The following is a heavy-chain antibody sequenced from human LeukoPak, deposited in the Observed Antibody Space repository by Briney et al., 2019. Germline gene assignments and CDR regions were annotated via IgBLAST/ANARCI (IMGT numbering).Heavy chain of an antibody. CDR3: ARLLVAARGWFDP. CDR1: GGSISSSSYY. D-gene: IGHD2-15*01. CDR2: IYYSGST. J-gene: IGHJ5*02. V-gene: IGHV4-39*01. Sequence: PSETLSLTCTVSGGSISSSSYYWGWIRQPPGKGLEWIGSIYYSGSTYYNPSLKSRVTISVDTSKNQFSLKLSSVTAADTAVYYCARLLVAARGWFDPWGQGILVTVSS.